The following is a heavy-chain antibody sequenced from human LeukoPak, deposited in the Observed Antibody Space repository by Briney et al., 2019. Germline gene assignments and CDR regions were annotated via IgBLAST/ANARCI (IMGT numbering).Heavy chain of an antibody. CDR2: IYHSGST. D-gene: IGHD4-17*01. J-gene: IGHJ4*02. CDR3: ARAKDYGDYGE. Sequence: SETLSLTCAVSGYSISSGYYWGWIRQPPGKGLEWIGSIYHSGSTHYNPSLKSRVTISVDTSKNQFSLKLSSVTAADTAVYYCARAKDYGDYGEWGQGTLVTVSS. V-gene: IGHV4-38-2*01. CDR1: GYSISSGYY.